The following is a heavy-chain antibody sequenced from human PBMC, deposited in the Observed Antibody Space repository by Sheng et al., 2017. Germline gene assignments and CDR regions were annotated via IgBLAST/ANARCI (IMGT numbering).Heavy chain of an antibody. CDR1: GGSFSGYY. CDR2: INHSGST. Sequence: QVQLQQWGAGLLKPSETLSLTCAVYGGSFSGYYWSWIRQPPGKGLEWIGEINHSGSTNYNPSLKSRVTISVDTSKNQFSLKLSSVTAADTAVYYCARGLDDSSGYYYDYWGQGTLVTVSS. D-gene: IGHD3-22*01. CDR3: ARGLDDSSGYYYDY. J-gene: IGHJ4*02. V-gene: IGHV4-34*01.